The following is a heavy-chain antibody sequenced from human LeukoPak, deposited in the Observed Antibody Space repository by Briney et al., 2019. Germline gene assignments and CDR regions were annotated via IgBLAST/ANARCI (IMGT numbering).Heavy chain of an antibody. J-gene: IGHJ4*02. Sequence: SETLSLTCAVYGGSFNGYYWSWIRQPPGKGLEWIGEINHSGSTNYNPSLKSRVTISVDTPKNQFSLKLSSVTAADTAVYYCARANTYYYDSSGYYFDYWGQGTLVTVSS. CDR2: INHSGST. V-gene: IGHV4-34*01. D-gene: IGHD3-22*01. CDR3: ARANTYYYDSSGYYFDY. CDR1: GGSFNGYY.